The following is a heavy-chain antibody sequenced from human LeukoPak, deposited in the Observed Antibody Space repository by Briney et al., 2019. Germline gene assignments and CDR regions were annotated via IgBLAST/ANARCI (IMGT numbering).Heavy chain of an antibody. CDR2: INHSGST. Sequence: SETLSLTCAVYGGSFSGYYWSWIRQPPGKGLEWIGEINHSGSTNYNPSLKSRVTISVDTSKNQFSLKLSSVTAADTAVYYCARDTGDYGGNSIDYWGRGTLVTVSS. CDR3: ARDTGDYGGNSIDY. CDR1: GGSFSGYY. D-gene: IGHD4-23*01. J-gene: IGHJ4*02. V-gene: IGHV4-34*01.